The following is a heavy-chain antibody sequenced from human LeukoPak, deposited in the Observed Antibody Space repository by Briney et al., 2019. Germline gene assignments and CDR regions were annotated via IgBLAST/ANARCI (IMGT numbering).Heavy chain of an antibody. J-gene: IGHJ4*02. D-gene: IGHD3-22*01. V-gene: IGHV4-34*01. CDR3: ARADSYDSSGHYYEFGY. Sequence: SETLSLTCAVYGGSFSGYYWSWIRQPPGKGLEWIGEINHSGSTNYNPSLKSRVTMSVDTSKNQFSLKLTSVTAADTAVYYCARADSYDSSGHYYEFGYWGQGTLVTVSS. CDR2: INHSGST. CDR1: GGSFSGYY.